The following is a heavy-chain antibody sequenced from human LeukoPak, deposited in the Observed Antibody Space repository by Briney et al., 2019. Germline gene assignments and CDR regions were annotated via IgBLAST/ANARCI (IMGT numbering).Heavy chain of an antibody. CDR1: GFTVSSNY. J-gene: IGHJ3*02. D-gene: IGHD2-2*01. Sequence: GGSLRLSCAASGFTVSSNYMSWVRQAPGKGLECVSVIYSSGSTYYAGSVKGRFTISRDNSKNTLYLQMNSLRAEDTAVYYCAKVNVGGYCSSTSCYEEGAAFHIWGQGTMVTVSS. V-gene: IGHV3-53*01. CDR3: AKVNVGGYCSSTSCYEEGAAFHI. CDR2: IYSSGST.